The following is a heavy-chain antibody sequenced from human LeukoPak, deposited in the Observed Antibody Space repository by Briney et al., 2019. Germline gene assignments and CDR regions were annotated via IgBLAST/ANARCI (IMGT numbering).Heavy chain of an antibody. Sequence: GRSLRLSCAASGFTFNNYAIHWVRQAPGKGLEWVAIISFDGGNKYYADSVKGRFTISRDNSKNTLYLQMNSLRAEDTAVYYCAKEEAVTTDSYYYYGMDVWGQGTTVTVSS. J-gene: IGHJ6*02. V-gene: IGHV3-30-3*01. CDR1: GFTFNNYA. CDR2: ISFDGGNK. D-gene: IGHD4-17*01. CDR3: AKEEAVTTDSYYYYGMDV.